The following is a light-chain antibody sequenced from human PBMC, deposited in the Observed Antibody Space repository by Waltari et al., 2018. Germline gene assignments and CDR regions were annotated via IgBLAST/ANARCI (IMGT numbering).Light chain of an antibody. CDR2: VNSDGSH. Sequence: QLVLTQSPSAPASLGASVKLPCTLSSSHSSTVLAWPEQQPEKGPRYLMKVNSDGSHSKGDDIPDRFSGSGSGAERYRTISSLQSEDEADYYCQTGGHGTWVFGGGTKLTVL. V-gene: IGLV4-69*01. CDR1: SSHSSTV. CDR3: QTGGHGTWV. J-gene: IGLJ3*02.